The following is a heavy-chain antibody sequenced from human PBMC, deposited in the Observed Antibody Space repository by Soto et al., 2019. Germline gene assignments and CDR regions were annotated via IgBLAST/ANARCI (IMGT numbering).Heavy chain of an antibody. J-gene: IGHJ4*02. CDR1: GYTFTSYY. CDR2: INPSGGST. V-gene: IGHV1-46*03. D-gene: IGHD3-10*01. Sequence: ASVKVSCKASGYTFTSYYMHLLRQAPGQGLEWMGIINPSGGSTSYAQKFQGRVTMTRDTSTSTVYMELSSLRSGDTAVYYCARDDSLWFGFLDYWGQGTLVTVSS. CDR3: ARDDSLWFGFLDY.